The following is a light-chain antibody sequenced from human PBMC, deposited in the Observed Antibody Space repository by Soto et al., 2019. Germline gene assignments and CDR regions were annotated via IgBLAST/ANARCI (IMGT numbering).Light chain of an antibody. V-gene: IGKV1-39*01. Sequence: DIHMTESPSSLSASVLYRVTITCLASQGIDNYLAWYQQKPGKAPKLLIYAAPSLQSGVPSRFSGSGSGTDFTLTISSLQPEDFATYYCQQSYSTPPITFGQGTRLEIK. CDR3: QQSYSTPPIT. CDR1: QGIDNY. CDR2: AAP. J-gene: IGKJ5*01.